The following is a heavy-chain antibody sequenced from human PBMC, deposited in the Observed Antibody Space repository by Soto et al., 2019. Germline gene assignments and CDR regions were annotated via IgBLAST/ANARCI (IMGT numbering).Heavy chain of an antibody. CDR3: TTDLEAWSGMDV. V-gene: IGHV3-15*07. D-gene: IGHD3-3*01. CDR1: GFTFSNAW. J-gene: IGHJ6*02. Sequence: EVQLVESGGGLVKPGGSLRLSCAASGFTFSNAWMNWVLQAPGKGLEWVGRIKSKTDGGTTDYAAPVKGRFTISRDDSKNTLYLQMNSLKTEDTAVYYCTTDLEAWSGMDVWGQGTTVTVSS. CDR2: IKSKTDGGTT.